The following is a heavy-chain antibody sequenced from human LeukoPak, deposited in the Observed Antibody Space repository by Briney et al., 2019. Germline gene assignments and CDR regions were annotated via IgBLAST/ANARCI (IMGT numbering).Heavy chain of an antibody. CDR1: GYTFTTYG. CDR3: AKLGVSGYFDY. CDR2: ISAKNGNT. Sequence: ASVKVSCKASGYTFTTYGITWVRQAPGRGLEWMGWISAKNGNTNYAQKFQGRVTMTTDTSTSTAYMELRGLRSDDAAVYYCAKLGVSGYFDYWGQGSLVTVSS. D-gene: IGHD1-26*01. J-gene: IGHJ4*02. V-gene: IGHV1-18*04.